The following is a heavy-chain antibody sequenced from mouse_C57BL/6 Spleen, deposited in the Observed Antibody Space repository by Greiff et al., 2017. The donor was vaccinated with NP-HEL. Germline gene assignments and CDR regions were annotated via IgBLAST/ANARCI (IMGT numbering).Heavy chain of an antibody. J-gene: IGHJ2*01. Sequence: EVQLQQSGPELVKPGASVKISCQASGYTFTDYYMNWVKQSHGKSLEWIGAINPNNGGTSYNQKFKGKATLTVDKSSSTAYMELRSLTSEDSAVYYCARPITTVVAPYFDYWGQGTTLTVSS. D-gene: IGHD1-1*01. V-gene: IGHV1-26*01. CDR2: INPNNGGT. CDR1: GYTFTDYY. CDR3: ARPITTVVAPYFDY.